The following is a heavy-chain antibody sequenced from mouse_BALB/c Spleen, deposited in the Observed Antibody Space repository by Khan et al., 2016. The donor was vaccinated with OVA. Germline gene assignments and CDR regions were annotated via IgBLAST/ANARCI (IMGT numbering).Heavy chain of an antibody. CDR3: ARPPYFSYVMVY. CDR2: INTYTGEP. V-gene: IGHV9-3-1*01. J-gene: IGHJ4*01. D-gene: IGHD2-10*01. Sequence: QVQLQQSGPELKKPGETVKISCKASGYTFTNYGMNWVKQAPGKGLKWMGWINTYTGEPTYADDFKGRFAFSLETSASTAYLQITNLKNEDTATYFGARPPYFSYVMVYWGQGTSVTVSS. CDR1: GYTFTNYG.